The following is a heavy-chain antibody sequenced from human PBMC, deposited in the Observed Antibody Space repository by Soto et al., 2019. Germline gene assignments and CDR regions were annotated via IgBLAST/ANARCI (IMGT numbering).Heavy chain of an antibody. CDR2: IKQDGSEK. CDR1: GFTFSSYW. V-gene: IGHV3-7*05. D-gene: IGHD5-12*01. Sequence: GGSLRLSCAASGFTFSSYWMSWVRQAPGKGLEWVANIKQDGSEKYYVDSVKGRFTISRDNAKNSLYLQMNSLRAEDTAVYYCARDDAPDIVATIVFDYWGQGTLVTVSS. J-gene: IGHJ4*02. CDR3: ARDDAPDIVATIVFDY.